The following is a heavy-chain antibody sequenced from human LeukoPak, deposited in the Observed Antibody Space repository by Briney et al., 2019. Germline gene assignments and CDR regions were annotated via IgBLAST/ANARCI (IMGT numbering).Heavy chain of an antibody. V-gene: IGHV3-23*01. J-gene: IGHJ4*02. CDR1: GFTFDSYA. CDR3: ANNGGVAVAGSFDN. D-gene: IGHD6-19*01. Sequence: SGGSLRLSRAASGFTFDSYAMTWVRQAPGKGLEWVSTVSASGAGTYFADSVKGRFTISRDNSKNTLYLQMNYLRAEDTAVYYCANNGGVAVAGSFDNWGQGTLVTVSS. CDR2: VSASGAGT.